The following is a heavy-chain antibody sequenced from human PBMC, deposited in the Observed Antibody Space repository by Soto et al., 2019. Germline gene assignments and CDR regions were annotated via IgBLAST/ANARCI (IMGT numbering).Heavy chain of an antibody. Sequence: SETLSLTCTVSGGSISSYYWSWIRQPPGKGLEWIGYIYYSGSTNYNPSLKSRVTISVDTSKNQFSLKLSSVTAAATAVYYCARRYYGSGSRAFDIWGQGTMVTVSS. J-gene: IGHJ3*02. CDR3: ARRYYGSGSRAFDI. CDR2: IYYSGST. V-gene: IGHV4-59*01. CDR1: GGSISSYY. D-gene: IGHD3-10*01.